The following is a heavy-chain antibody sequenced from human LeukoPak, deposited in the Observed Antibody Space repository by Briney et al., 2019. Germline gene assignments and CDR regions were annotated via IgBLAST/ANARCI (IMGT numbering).Heavy chain of an antibody. J-gene: IGHJ4*02. CDR3: ARDPLQWLVQYYFDY. CDR2: INPNSGGI. Sequence: GASVKVSCKASGYTFTGYYMHWVQQAPGQGLEWMGWINPNSGGINYAQKFQGRVTMTRDTSISTAYMELSRLRSDDTAVYYCARDPLQWLVQYYFDYWGQGTLVTVSS. CDR1: GYTFTGYY. D-gene: IGHD6-19*01. V-gene: IGHV1-2*02.